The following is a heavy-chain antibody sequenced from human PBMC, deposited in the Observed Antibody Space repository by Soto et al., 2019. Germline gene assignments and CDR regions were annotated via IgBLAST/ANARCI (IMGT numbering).Heavy chain of an antibody. D-gene: IGHD3-22*01. CDR1: GYSFAGYW. Sequence: GESLKISCKGSGYSFAGYWITWVRQKPGKGLEWMGRIDPSDSQTYYSPSFRGHVTISVTKSITTVFLQWNSLRASDTAMYYCARQIYDSDTGPNFQYYFDSWGQGTPVTVSS. CDR2: IDPSDSQT. J-gene: IGHJ4*02. V-gene: IGHV5-10-1*01. CDR3: ARQIYDSDTGPNFQYYFDS.